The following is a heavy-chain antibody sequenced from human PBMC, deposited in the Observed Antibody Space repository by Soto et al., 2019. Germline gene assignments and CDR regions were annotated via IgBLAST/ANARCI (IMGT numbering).Heavy chain of an antibody. CDR3: ARALQGPYYYYYYMDV. Sequence: SETLSLTCTVSGGSISSYYWSWIRQPPGKGLEWIGYIYYSGSTNYNPSLKSRVTISVDTSKNQFSLKLSSVTAADTAVYYCARALQGPYYYYYYMDVWAKGTTVTGSS. CDR1: GGSISSYY. J-gene: IGHJ6*03. CDR2: IYYSGST. V-gene: IGHV4-59*01. D-gene: IGHD1-1*01.